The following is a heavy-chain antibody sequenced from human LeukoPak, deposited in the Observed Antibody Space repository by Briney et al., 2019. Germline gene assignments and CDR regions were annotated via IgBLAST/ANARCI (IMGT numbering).Heavy chain of an antibody. CDR1: GYSFTDYY. CDR3: ARDLSGDSIVGGTHYFDY. Sequence: ASVKVSCKASGYSFTDYYLLWVRQAPGQGLEWMGWINLYSGATKYAQKFQGRVTMTRDTSISTAYMEISRLTSDGTAVYYCARDLSGDSIVGGTHYFDYWGQGTLVTVSS. D-gene: IGHD1-26*01. V-gene: IGHV1-2*02. CDR2: INLYSGAT. J-gene: IGHJ4*02.